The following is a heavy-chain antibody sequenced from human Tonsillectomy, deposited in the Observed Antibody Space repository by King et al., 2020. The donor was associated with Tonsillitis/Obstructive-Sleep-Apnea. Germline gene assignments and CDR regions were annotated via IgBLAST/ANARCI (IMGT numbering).Heavy chain of an antibody. CDR1: GGSFSDYY. Sequence: VQLQQWGAGLLKPSETLSLTCAVYGGSFSDYYWSWIRQPPGKGLEWIAEINHSGSTNYNPSLKSRVTISVDTSNNQFFLKLSSVTAADTAVYYCARGSLWYFDLWGRGTLVTVSS. V-gene: IGHV4-34*01. J-gene: IGHJ2*01. CDR3: ARGSLWYFDL. CDR2: INHSGST.